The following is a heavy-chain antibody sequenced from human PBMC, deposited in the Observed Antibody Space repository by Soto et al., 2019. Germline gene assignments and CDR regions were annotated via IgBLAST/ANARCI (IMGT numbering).Heavy chain of an antibody. V-gene: IGHV4-34*01. Sequence: SETLSLTCAVYGGSFSGYYWSWIRQPPGKGLEWIGEINHSGSTNYNPSLKSRVTISVDTSKNQFSLKLSSVTAADTAVYYCARIIVVVVAAEDAFDIWGQGTMVTVS. D-gene: IGHD2-15*01. J-gene: IGHJ3*02. CDR2: INHSGST. CDR1: GGSFSGYY. CDR3: ARIIVVVVAAEDAFDI.